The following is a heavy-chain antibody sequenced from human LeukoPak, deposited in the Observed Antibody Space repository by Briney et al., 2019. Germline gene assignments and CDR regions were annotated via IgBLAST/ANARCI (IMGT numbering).Heavy chain of an antibody. V-gene: IGHV1-69*05. CDR1: GGTFSSYA. CDR3: ARGRRNWNDECAFDI. CDR2: IIPIFGTA. J-gene: IGHJ3*02. Sequence: SVKVSCKASGGTFSSYAISWVRQAPGQGLEWMGRIIPIFGTANYAQKFQGRVTITTDESTSTAYMELSSLRSEDTAVYHCARGRRNWNDECAFDIWGQGTMVTVSS. D-gene: IGHD1-20*01.